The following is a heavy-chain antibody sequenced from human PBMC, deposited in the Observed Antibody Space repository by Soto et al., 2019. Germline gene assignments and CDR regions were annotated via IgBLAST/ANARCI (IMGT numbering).Heavy chain of an antibody. V-gene: IGHV1-18*01. D-gene: IGHD6-13*01. CDR3: AGHPSPVAAVGTINWFDP. CDR2: ISAYNGNT. CDR1: GYTFTTYG. J-gene: IGHJ5*02. Sequence: ASVKVSCKASGYTFTTYGIAWVRQAPGQGLEWMGWISAYNGNTNYAQKLQGRVTMTTDTSTSTAYMELRSLRSDDTAVYYCAGHPSPVAAVGTINWFDPWGLGTLVTVSS.